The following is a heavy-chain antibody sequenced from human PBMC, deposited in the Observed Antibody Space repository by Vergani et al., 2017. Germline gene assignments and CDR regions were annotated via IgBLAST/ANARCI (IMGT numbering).Heavy chain of an antibody. Sequence: EVQLLESGGDLVQPGGSLRLSCAASGFPFNHYAMNWVRQAPGKGLEWVSGISGSGGSTYYAGSVKGRFTISRDSSKNTLYLQMNSLSAGDTAVYYCAKANPRNSGYDYLYYYNAMDVWGQGTTVTVSS. V-gene: IGHV3-23*01. CDR3: AKANPRNSGYDYLYYYNAMDV. CDR2: ISGSGGST. J-gene: IGHJ6*02. CDR1: GFPFNHYA. D-gene: IGHD5-12*01.